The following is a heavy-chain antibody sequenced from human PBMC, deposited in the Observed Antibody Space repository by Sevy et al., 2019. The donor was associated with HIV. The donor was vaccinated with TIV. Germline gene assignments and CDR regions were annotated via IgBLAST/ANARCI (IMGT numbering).Heavy chain of an antibody. Sequence: GGSLRLSCAASGFTFSSYEMNWVRQAPGKGLEWVSYISSSGSTIYYADSVKGRFTISRDNAKNSLYLQMNSLRAEDTAVYYCASKGVATKRVAGRVIGTLFDYWGQGTLVTVSS. J-gene: IGHJ4*02. CDR2: ISSSGSTI. D-gene: IGHD6-19*01. CDR1: GFTFSSYE. V-gene: IGHV3-48*03. CDR3: ASKGVATKRVAGRVIGTLFDY.